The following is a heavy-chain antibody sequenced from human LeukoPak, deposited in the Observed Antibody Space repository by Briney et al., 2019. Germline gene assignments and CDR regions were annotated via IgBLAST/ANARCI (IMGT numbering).Heavy chain of an antibody. CDR3: ARGRNYDILTGYSNWFDP. J-gene: IGHJ5*02. CDR1: GYTFTSYG. CDR2: ISAYNGNT. Sequence: ASVKVSCKASGYTFTSYGISWVRQAPGQGLEWMGWISAYNGNTNYAQKPQGRVTMTTDTSTSTAYMELRSLRSDDTAVYYCARGRNYDILTGYSNWFDPWGQGTLVTVSS. V-gene: IGHV1-18*04. D-gene: IGHD3-9*01.